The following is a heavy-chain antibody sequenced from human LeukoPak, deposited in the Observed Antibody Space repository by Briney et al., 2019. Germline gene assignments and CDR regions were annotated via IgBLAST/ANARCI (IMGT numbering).Heavy chain of an antibody. J-gene: IGHJ2*01. Sequence: PSETLSLTCAVYGVSFSGYYWSWIRQPPGKGLEWIGEINHSGSTNYHPSLKSRVTISVDTSKNQFSLKLSSVTAADTAVYYCARGAPPRYFDLWGRGTLVTVSS. CDR3: ARGAPPRYFDL. CDR1: GVSFSGYY. CDR2: INHSGST. V-gene: IGHV4-34*01.